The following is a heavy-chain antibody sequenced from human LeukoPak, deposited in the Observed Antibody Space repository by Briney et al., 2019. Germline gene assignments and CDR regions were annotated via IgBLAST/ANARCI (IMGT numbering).Heavy chain of an antibody. Sequence: SVKVSCKASGGTFSSYAISWVRQAPGQGLEWMGGIIPIFGTANYAQKFQGRVTITADESTSTAYMELSSLRSEDTAVYYCARERGVRGENAFDIWGQGTMVTVSS. CDR2: IIPIFGTA. CDR1: GGTFSSYA. CDR3: ARERGVRGENAFDI. D-gene: IGHD3-10*01. J-gene: IGHJ3*02. V-gene: IGHV1-69*01.